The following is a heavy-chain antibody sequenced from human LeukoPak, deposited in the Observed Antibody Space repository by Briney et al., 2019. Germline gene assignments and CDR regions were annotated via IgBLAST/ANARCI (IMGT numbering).Heavy chain of an antibody. D-gene: IGHD2-15*01. CDR1: GGSISSYY. CDR3: ARVGCSGGSCYDDAFDI. V-gene: IGHV4-59*01. Sequence: PSETLSLTCTVSGGSISSYYWSWLRQPPGKGLEWIGYIYYSGSTNYNPSLKSRVTISVDTSKNQFPLKLSSVTAADTAVYYCARVGCSGGSCYDDAFDIWGQGTMVTVSS. CDR2: IYYSGST. J-gene: IGHJ3*02.